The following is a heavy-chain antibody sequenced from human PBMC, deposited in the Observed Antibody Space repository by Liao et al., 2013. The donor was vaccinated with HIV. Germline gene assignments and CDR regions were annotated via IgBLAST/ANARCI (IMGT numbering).Heavy chain of an antibody. CDR3: AREKNTGRIVADRDGNWFDP. Sequence: QLQLQESGPGLVKPSETLSLTCTVSGGSISSGSYYWSWIRQPAGKGLEWIGRIYSSGSTNYNPSLKSRVTISLVTSKNQFSLRLSSVTAADTAVYFCAREKNTGRIVADRDGNWFDPWGQGTLVTVSS. CDR2: IYSSGST. V-gene: IGHV4-61*02. D-gene: IGHD6-13*01. CDR1: GGSISSGSYY. J-gene: IGHJ5*02.